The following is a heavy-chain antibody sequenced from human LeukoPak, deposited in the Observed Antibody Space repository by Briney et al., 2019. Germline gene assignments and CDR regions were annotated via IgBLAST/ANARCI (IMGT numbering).Heavy chain of an antibody. CDR3: AIPPYGSGSYN. CDR2: IIPILGIA. Sequence: GASVKVSCKASGGTFSSYAISWVRQAPGQGLEWMGRIIPILGIANYAQKFQGRVTVTADKSTSTAYMELSSLRSEDTAVYYCAIPPYGSGSYNWGQGTMVTVSS. J-gene: IGHJ3*02. D-gene: IGHD3-10*01. CDR1: GGTFSSYA. V-gene: IGHV1-69*04.